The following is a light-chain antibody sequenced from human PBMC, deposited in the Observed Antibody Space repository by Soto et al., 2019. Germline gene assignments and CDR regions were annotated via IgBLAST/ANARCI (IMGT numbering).Light chain of an antibody. Sequence: DIVMTQSPDSLAVSLGERATLSCKSNQSLLDSSNNKDYLTWYQQKPGQPPKLIIYWASTREFGVPDRFSGSGSGTDFTLTISSLQAEDVAVYYCQQYYSTPRTFGHGTKVEIK. CDR2: WAS. CDR3: QQYYSTPRT. CDR1: QSLLDSSNNKDY. J-gene: IGKJ1*01. V-gene: IGKV4-1*01.